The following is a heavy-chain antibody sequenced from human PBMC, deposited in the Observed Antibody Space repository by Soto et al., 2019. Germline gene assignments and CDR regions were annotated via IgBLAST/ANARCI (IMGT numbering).Heavy chain of an antibody. V-gene: IGHV1-3*01. Sequence: ASVKVSCKASGYTFTSYAMHWVRQAPGQRLEWMGWINAGNGNTKYSQKFQGRVTITADESTSTAYMELSSLRSEDTAVYYCARRGGLRFLERDNWFDPWGQGTRVTVSS. CDR1: GYTFTSYA. CDR3: ARRGGLRFLERDNWFDP. D-gene: IGHD3-3*01. CDR2: INAGNGNT. J-gene: IGHJ5*02.